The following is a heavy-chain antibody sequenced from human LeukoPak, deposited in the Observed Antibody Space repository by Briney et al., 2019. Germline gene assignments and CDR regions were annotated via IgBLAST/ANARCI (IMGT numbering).Heavy chain of an antibody. V-gene: IGHV4-59*01. CDR2: IYYSGST. CDR3: ARLVDYDFWSGSYFDY. D-gene: IGHD3-3*01. Sequence: GSLRLSCAASGFTFSSYAMSWVRQAPGKGLEWIGYIYYSGSTNYNPSLKSRVTISVDTSKNQFSLKLSSVTAADTAVYYCARLVDYDFWSGSYFDYWGQGTLVTVSS. CDR1: GFTFSSYA. J-gene: IGHJ4*02.